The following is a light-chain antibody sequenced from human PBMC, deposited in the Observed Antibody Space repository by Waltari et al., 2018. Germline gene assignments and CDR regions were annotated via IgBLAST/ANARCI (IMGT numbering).Light chain of an antibody. J-gene: IGKJ5*01. CDR2: WAS. V-gene: IGKV4-1*01. CDR1: QSLFSSSNSKTD. Sequence: DIVMTQSPDSLAVSLGERATINCKSSQSLFSSSNSKTDIAWYQHKPGQPPKQLIYWASIRASGVPGRFSGSGSGTDFTLTISNLQAEDVAVYYCHHYYIPPLTFGQGTRLEI. CDR3: HHYYIPPLT.